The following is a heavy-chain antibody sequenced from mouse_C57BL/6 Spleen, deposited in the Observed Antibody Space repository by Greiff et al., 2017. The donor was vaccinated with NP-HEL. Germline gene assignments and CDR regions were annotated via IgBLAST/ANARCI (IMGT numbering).Heavy chain of an antibody. V-gene: IGHV1-61*01. CDR1: GYTFTSYW. J-gene: IGHJ3*01. CDR3: ARSYYYGSSPFAY. D-gene: IGHD1-1*01. Sequence: VQLQQSGAELVRPGSSVKLSCKASGYTFTSYWMDWVKQRPGQGLEWIGNIYPSDSETHYNQKFKDKATLTVDKSSSTAYMQLSSLTSEDSAVYYCARSYYYGSSPFAYWGQGTLVTVSA. CDR2: IYPSDSET.